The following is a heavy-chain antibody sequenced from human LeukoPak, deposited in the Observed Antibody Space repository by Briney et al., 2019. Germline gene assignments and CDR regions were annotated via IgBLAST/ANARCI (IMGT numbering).Heavy chain of an antibody. Sequence: PGGSLRLSCAASTFTFSSYWMNWVRQAPGKGLQWVSSIKPDGSEQYYVDSVKGRFTISRDNAKNTLHLQMNSLRAEDTAVYYCARGGVWYNCYVFDYWGQGTLVTVSS. J-gene: IGHJ4*02. D-gene: IGHD2-8*01. CDR3: ARGGVWYNCYVFDY. CDR2: IKPDGSEQ. V-gene: IGHV3-7*01. CDR1: TFTFSSYW.